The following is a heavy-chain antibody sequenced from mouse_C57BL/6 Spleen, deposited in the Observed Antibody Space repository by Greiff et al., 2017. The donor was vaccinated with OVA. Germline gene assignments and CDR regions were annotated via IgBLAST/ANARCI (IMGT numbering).Heavy chain of an antibody. V-gene: IGHV1-67*01. CDR3: ARGYGSSYRAMDY. CDR2: ISTYYGDA. Sequence: VMLVESGPELVRPGVSVKISCKGSGYTFTDYAMHWVKQGHAKSLEWIGVISTYYGDASYNQKFKDKATMTIDKSSSTAYMELARLTSEDSAVYYCARGYGSSYRAMDYWGQGTSVTVSS. J-gene: IGHJ4*01. CDR1: GYTFTDYA. D-gene: IGHD1-1*01.